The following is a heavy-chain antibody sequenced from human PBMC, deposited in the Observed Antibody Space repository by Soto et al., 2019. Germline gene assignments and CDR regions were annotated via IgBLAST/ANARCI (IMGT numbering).Heavy chain of an antibody. V-gene: IGHV4-38-2*01. CDR3: ASVGPWVPSYYDSSTYTFENWFDP. CDR1: GYSISSGYY. CDR2: SYHGGGT. Sequence: SETLSRTCAGSGYSISSGYYWGWLRQPPGKGLEGIGSSYHGGGTYYNPALNSRVTVSSDRTNNHVSLILHSVPAAATAVHYCASVGPWVPSYYDSSTYTFENWFDPWGQGTMVTVSS. D-gene: IGHD3-22*01. J-gene: IGHJ5*02.